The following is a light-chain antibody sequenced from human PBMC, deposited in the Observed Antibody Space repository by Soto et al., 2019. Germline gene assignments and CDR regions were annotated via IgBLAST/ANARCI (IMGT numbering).Light chain of an antibody. CDR2: GAS. CDR3: QQYGSSWT. CDR1: QSVSSN. V-gene: IGKV3-15*01. J-gene: IGKJ1*01. Sequence: IVMTQSPATLSVSPWERATLSCRASQSVSSNLAWYQQKPGQAPRLLIYGASTRATGIPARFSGSGSGTDFTLTISRLEPEDFGMYYCQQYGSSWTFGQGTKVDI.